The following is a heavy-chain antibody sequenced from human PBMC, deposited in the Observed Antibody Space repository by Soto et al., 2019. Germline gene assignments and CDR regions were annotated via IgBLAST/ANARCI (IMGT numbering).Heavy chain of an antibody. CDR2: ISAYNGNT. V-gene: IGHV1-18*01. Sequence: QVQLVQSGAEVKKPGASVKVSCKASGYTFTSYDISWVRQAPGQGLEWMGWISAYNGNTNYAQKLQGRVTNTTDTSTSTAYNELRSLRSDDTAVYFCARGFPVAGTRWVFDPLGQGTLVTVSS. D-gene: IGHD2-15*01. J-gene: IGHJ5*02. CDR1: GYTFTSYD. CDR3: ARGFPVAGTRWVFDP.